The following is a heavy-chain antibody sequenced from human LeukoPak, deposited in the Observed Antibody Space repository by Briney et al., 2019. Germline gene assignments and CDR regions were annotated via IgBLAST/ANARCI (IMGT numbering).Heavy chain of an antibody. D-gene: IGHD1/OR15-1a*01. CDR2: INHSGST. V-gene: IGHV4-34*01. CDR1: GGSFSGYY. CDR3: ARDPGTRAGYFQH. J-gene: IGHJ1*01. Sequence: SETLSLTCAVYGGSFSGYYWSWIRQPPGKGLEWIGEINHSGSTNYNPSLKSRVTISVDTSKNQFSLKLSSVTAADTAVYYCARDPGTRAGYFQHWGQGTLVTVSS.